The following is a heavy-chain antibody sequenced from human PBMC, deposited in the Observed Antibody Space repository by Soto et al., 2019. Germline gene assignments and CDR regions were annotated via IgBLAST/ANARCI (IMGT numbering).Heavy chain of an antibody. D-gene: IGHD1-7*01. Sequence: GASVKVSCKASGGTFSSYAISWVRQAPGQGLEWMGGIIPIFGTANYAQKFQGRVTITADKSTSTAYMELSSLRSEDTAVYYCARPRGGTPGDYYYYYGMDVWGQGTTVTVSS. V-gene: IGHV1-69*06. CDR2: IIPIFGTA. CDR3: ARPRGGTPGDYYYYYGMDV. CDR1: GGTFSSYA. J-gene: IGHJ6*02.